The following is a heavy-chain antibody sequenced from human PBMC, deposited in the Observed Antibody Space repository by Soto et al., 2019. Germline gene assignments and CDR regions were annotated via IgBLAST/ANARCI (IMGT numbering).Heavy chain of an antibody. V-gene: IGHV1-2*02. CDR3: AREEATAGNDCFDY. Sequence: ASVEVSCNSSTGNNMHWVRQALGQGLEWMGWINPNSGGTHYAEQFQGRVTMTWDTSISTVYMELNSLTSDDAAVYYCAREEATAGNDCFDYWGQGTLVTVFS. CDR2: INPNSGGT. J-gene: IGHJ4*02. D-gene: IGHD6-13*01. CDR1: TGNN.